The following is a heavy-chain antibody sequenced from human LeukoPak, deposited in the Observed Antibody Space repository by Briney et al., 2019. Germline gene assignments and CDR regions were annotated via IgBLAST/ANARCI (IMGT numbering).Heavy chain of an antibody. CDR2: ISSSSSTI. J-gene: IGHJ6*02. D-gene: IGHD3-10*01. CDR1: GFTFSSYS. CDR3: AREELITMVRGVIPYYYYGMDV. Sequence: GGSLRLSCAASGFTFSSYSMNWVRQAPGKGLEWVSYISSSSSTIYYADSVKGRFTISRDNAKNSLYLQMNSLRDEDTAVYYCAREELITMVRGVIPYYYYGMDVWGQGTTVTVSS. V-gene: IGHV3-48*02.